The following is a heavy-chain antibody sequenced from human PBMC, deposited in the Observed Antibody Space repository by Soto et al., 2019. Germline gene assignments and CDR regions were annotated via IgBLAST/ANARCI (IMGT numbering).Heavy chain of an antibody. CDR3: AREGYYDSSGYYPHFDY. V-gene: IGHV4-31*03. D-gene: IGHD3-22*01. J-gene: IGHJ4*02. Sequence: PSETLSLTCTVSGGSISSGGYYWSWIRQHPGKGLEWIGYIYYSGSTYYNPSLKSRVTISVDTSKNQFSLKLSSVTAAGTAVYYCAREGYYDSSGYYPHFDYWGQGTLVTVSS. CDR1: GGSISSGGYY. CDR2: IYYSGST.